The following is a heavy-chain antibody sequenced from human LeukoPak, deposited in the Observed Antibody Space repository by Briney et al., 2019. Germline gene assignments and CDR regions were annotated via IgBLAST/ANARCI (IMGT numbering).Heavy chain of an antibody. CDR2: ISYDGSNK. J-gene: IGHJ5*02. CDR3: AKDLRIVKGPAATQPDL. Sequence: PGGSLRLSCAASGFTFSSYAMHWVRQAPGKGLEWVAVISYDGSNKYYADSVKGRFTISRDNSKNTLYLQMNSLRAEDTAVYYCAKDLRIVKGPAATQPDLWGQGTLVTVSS. V-gene: IGHV3-30-3*01. CDR1: GFTFSSYA. D-gene: IGHD2-2*01.